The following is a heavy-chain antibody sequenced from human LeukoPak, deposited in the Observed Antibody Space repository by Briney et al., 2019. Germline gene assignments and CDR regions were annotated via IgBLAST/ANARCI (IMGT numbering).Heavy chain of an antibody. Sequence: GGSLRLSCAASGFTFSSYSMNWVRQAPGKGLEWVSSISSSSSYIYYADSVKGRFTNSRDNAKNSLYLQMNSLGAEDTAVYYCARSDSAMDDDWFDPWGQGNLVTVSS. CDR3: ARSDSAMDDDWFDP. V-gene: IGHV3-21*01. CDR2: ISSSSSYI. CDR1: GFTFSSYS. J-gene: IGHJ5*02. D-gene: IGHD5-18*01.